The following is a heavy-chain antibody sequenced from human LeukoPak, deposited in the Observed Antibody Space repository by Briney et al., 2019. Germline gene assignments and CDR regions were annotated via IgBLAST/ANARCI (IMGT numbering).Heavy chain of an antibody. J-gene: IGHJ4*02. Sequence: SETLSLTCTVSGYSISSGYYWGWIRQPPGKGLEWIGSIYHSGSTYYNPSLKSRVTISVDTSKNQFSLKLSSVTAADTAVYYCARYSSWHYFDYWGQGTLVTVSS. CDR2: IYHSGST. V-gene: IGHV4-38-2*02. CDR3: ARYSSWHYFDY. D-gene: IGHD6-13*01. CDR1: GYSISSGYY.